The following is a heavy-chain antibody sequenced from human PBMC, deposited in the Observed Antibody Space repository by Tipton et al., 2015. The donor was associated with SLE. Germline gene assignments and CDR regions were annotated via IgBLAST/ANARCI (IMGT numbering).Heavy chain of an antibody. J-gene: IGHJ4*02. Sequence: SLRLSCAASGFTFSSYWMSWVRQAPGKGLEWVANINQDGSEKYYVDSVKGRFTISRDNAKNSLYLQMNSLRAEDTAVYYCAREGSWSYNYFDYWGQGTLVTVSS. V-gene: IGHV3-7*01. CDR2: INQDGSEK. CDR3: AREGSWSYNYFDY. CDR1: GFTFSSYW. D-gene: IGHD1-26*01.